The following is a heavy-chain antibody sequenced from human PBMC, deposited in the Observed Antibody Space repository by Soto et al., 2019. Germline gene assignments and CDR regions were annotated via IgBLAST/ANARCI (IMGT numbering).Heavy chain of an antibody. CDR3: ARVPDLNYCSRTSCLYYFDY. CDR1: GFTFSSYA. V-gene: IGHV3-23*01. CDR2: ISGSGGST. J-gene: IGHJ4*02. D-gene: IGHD2-2*01. Sequence: TGGSLRLSCAASGFTFSSYAMSWVRQAPGKGLEWVSAISGSGGSTYYAEYVKGRFTISRDNSKNKLYLQMNSLRAEDTAVYYCARVPDLNYCSRTSCLYYFDYWGQGGLVTVSS.